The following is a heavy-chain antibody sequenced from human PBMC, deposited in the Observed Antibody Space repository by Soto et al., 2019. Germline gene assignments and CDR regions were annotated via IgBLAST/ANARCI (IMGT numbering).Heavy chain of an antibody. J-gene: IGHJ6*03. D-gene: IGHD4-17*01. CDR1: GFTFSSYG. CDR3: ARDGGDYVDYYYYMDV. V-gene: IGHV3-33*01. CDR2: IWYDGSNK. Sequence: QVQLVESGGGVVQPGRSLRLSCAASGFTFSSYGMHWVRQAPGKGLEWVAVIWYDGSNKYYADSVKGRFTISRVNSKNTLYLQMNSLRAEDTAVYYCARDGGDYVDYYYYMDVWGKGTTVTVSS.